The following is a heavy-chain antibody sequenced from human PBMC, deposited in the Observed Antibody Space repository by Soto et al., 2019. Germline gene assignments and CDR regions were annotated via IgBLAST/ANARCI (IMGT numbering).Heavy chain of an antibody. D-gene: IGHD1-26*01. CDR1: GGSISSSSYY. Sequence: SETLSLTCTVSGGSISSSSYYWSWIRQPPGKGLEWIGYIYYSGSTNYNPSLKSRVTISVDTSKNQFSLKLSSVTAADTAVYYCARGERSLPYYYYGMDVWGQGTTVTVSS. V-gene: IGHV4-61*01. J-gene: IGHJ6*02. CDR3: ARGERSLPYYYYGMDV. CDR2: IYYSGST.